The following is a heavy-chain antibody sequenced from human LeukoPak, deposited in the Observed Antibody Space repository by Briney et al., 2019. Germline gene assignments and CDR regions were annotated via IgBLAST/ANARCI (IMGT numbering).Heavy chain of an antibody. CDR3: ARRTVLEGVDP. CDR2: IYTSGST. Sequence: SETLSLTCTVSGGSISSYYWSWIRQPPGKGLEWIGYIYTSGSTNYNPSLKSRVTISVDTSKNQFSLKLSSVTAADTAVYYCARRTVLEGVDPWGQGTLVTVSS. J-gene: IGHJ5*02. V-gene: IGHV4-4*09. CDR1: GGSISSYY. D-gene: IGHD1-1*01.